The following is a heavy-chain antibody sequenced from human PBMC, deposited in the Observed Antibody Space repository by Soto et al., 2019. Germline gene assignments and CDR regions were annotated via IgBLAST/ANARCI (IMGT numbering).Heavy chain of an antibody. CDR1: GFTFSSYA. Sequence: HPGGSLRLSCAASGFTFSSYAMSWVRQAPGKGLEWVSAISGSGGSTYYADSVKGRFTISRDNSKNTLYLQMNSLRAEDTAVYYCAKDRPKLPIVVVPAAMNYWGQGTLVTVSS. V-gene: IGHV3-23*01. CDR3: AKDRPKLPIVVVPAAMNY. D-gene: IGHD2-2*01. J-gene: IGHJ4*02. CDR2: ISGSGGST.